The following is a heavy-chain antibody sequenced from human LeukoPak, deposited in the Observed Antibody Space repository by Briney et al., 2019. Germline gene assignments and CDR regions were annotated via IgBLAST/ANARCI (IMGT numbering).Heavy chain of an antibody. CDR1: GLAVSSNY. CDR2: IYVGGAT. V-gene: IGHV3-66*02. J-gene: IGHJ3*02. CDR3: ARDQTTVTSWHAFDI. Sequence: GGSLRLSCAASGLAVSSNYMGWVRQAPGKGLEWVSIIYVGGATNYGDSVKGRFTISRDDSENTLYLQMNSLKSDGTGIYFCARDQTTVTSWHAFDIWGQGTMVTVSS. D-gene: IGHD4-17*01.